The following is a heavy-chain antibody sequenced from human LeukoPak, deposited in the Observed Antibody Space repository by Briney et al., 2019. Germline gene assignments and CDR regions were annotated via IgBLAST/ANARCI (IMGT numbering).Heavy chain of an antibody. D-gene: IGHD2-15*01. CDR3: ARDSVVVVAATQDYYYYGRDV. Sequence: SETLSLTCTVSGCSISSYYWSWIRQPPGKGLEWIGYIYYSGSTNYNPSLKSRVTISVDTSKNQFSLKLSSVTAADTAVYYCARDSVVVVAATQDYYYYGRDVWGQGTTVTVSS. CDR2: IYYSGST. J-gene: IGHJ6*02. CDR1: GCSISSYY. V-gene: IGHV4-59*01.